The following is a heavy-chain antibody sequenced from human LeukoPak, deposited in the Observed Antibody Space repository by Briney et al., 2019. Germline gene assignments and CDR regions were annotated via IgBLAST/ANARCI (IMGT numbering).Heavy chain of an antibody. Sequence: SETLSLTCTVSGGSISTGGYYWSWLRQHPGKGLEWIAYIYHSGNTYYNPSLKSRLIISIDTSRNQFSLRLTSVTAADTAVYYCATDSSGSSDAFDIWGQGTMVTVSS. J-gene: IGHJ3*02. CDR2: IYHSGNT. CDR3: ATDSSGSSDAFDI. CDR1: GGSISTGGYY. D-gene: IGHD3-22*01. V-gene: IGHV4-31*03.